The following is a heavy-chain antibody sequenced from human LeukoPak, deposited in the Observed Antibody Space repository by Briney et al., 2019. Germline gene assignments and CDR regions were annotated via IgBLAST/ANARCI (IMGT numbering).Heavy chain of an antibody. CDR1: GFTFSDYY. Sequence: GGSLRLSCTASGFTFSDYYMSWIRQPPGQGLEWVSYISNNGNTIYYADSFKGRSTISRDNTNNSQYLQMNSLVAEDTAVYYCARYINWRDVWGKGTTVTISS. J-gene: IGHJ6*04. V-gene: IGHV3-11*04. D-gene: IGHD1-1*01. CDR3: ARYINWRDV. CDR2: ISNNGNTI.